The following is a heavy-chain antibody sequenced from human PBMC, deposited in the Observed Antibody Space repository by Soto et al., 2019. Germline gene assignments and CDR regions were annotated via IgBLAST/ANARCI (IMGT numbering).Heavy chain of an antibody. CDR3: ARGLFRPAGGGVIVHYYYYYYMDV. J-gene: IGHJ6*03. Sequence: SETLSLTCAVYGGSFSGYYWSWIRQPPGKGLEWIGEINHSGSTNYNPSLKSRVTISVDTSKNQFSLKLSSVTAADTAVYYCARGLFRPAGGGVIVHYYYYYYMDVWGKGTTVTVSS. D-gene: IGHD3-16*02. CDR1: GGSFSGYY. CDR2: INHSGST. V-gene: IGHV4-34*01.